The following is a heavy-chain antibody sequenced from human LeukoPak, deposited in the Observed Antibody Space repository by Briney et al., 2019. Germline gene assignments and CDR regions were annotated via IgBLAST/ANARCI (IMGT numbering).Heavy chain of an antibody. CDR3: ARGGGYSYGYSRVFDY. CDR2: MYYSGGT. V-gene: IGHV4-59*12. CDR1: GGSISSYY. D-gene: IGHD5-18*01. J-gene: IGHJ4*02. Sequence: SETLSLTCTVSGGSISSYYWSWIRQPPGKGLEWIAYMYYSGGTNYNPSLKSRVTISVDTSKNQFSLKLSSVTAADTAVYYCARGGGYSYGYSRVFDYWGQGTLVTVSS.